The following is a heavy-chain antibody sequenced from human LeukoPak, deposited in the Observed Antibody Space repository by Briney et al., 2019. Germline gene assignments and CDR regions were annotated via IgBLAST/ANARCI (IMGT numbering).Heavy chain of an antibody. J-gene: IGHJ4*02. Sequence: GESLKISCKGSGYSFTSYWIGWVRQMPGKGLEWMGIIYPGDSDTRYSPSFQGRVTISADKSISTAYLQWSSLKASDTAMYYCARRGAVAGRVLDYWGQGTLVTVSS. V-gene: IGHV5-51*01. D-gene: IGHD6-19*01. CDR2: IYPGDSDT. CDR1: GYSFTSYW. CDR3: ARRGAVAGRVLDY.